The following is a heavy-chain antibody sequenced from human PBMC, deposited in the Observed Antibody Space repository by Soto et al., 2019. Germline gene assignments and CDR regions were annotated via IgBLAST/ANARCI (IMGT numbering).Heavy chain of an antibody. CDR3: VRDSARIVVVPRVDGDNWLDP. CDR1: GFTFSDYF. D-gene: IGHD2-2*01. V-gene: IGHV3-11*06. J-gene: IGHJ5*02. Sequence: GGCLRLSCAASGFTFSDYFMSWIRQAPGKGLEWVSFISGSSDNIKYADSVKGRFTISRDNAKNSLYLQMNSLRAEDTAVYYCVRDSARIVVVPRVDGDNWLDPWGQGTLVTVSS. CDR2: ISGSSDNI.